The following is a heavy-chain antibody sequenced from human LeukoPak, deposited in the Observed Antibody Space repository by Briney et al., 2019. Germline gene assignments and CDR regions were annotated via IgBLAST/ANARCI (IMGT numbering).Heavy chain of an antibody. CDR1: GFTVSSNY. CDR3: AKGARAATRFYYFDY. V-gene: IGHV3-53*01. CDR2: IYSGGTT. J-gene: IGHJ4*02. D-gene: IGHD2-15*01. Sequence: GGSLRLSCAASGFTVSSNYMTWVRQAPGKGLEWVSIIYSGGTTYYTDSVKGRFTISRDNSKNTLYLQMNSLRAEDTAVYYCAKGARAATRFYYFDYWGQGTLVTVSS.